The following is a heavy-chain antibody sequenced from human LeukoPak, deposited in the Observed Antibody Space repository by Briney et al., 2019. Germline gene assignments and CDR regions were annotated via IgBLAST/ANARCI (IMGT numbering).Heavy chain of an antibody. CDR1: GVTFSSYA. D-gene: IGHD2-15*01. Sequence: ASVKVSCKASGVTFSSYAISWVRQAPGQGLEWMGGIIPIFGTANYAQKFQGRVTITADKSTSTAYMELSSLRSEDTAVYYCARDSRVVVAANRYNWFDPWGQGTLVTVSS. CDR3: ARDSRVVVAANRYNWFDP. CDR2: IIPIFGTA. V-gene: IGHV1-69*06. J-gene: IGHJ5*02.